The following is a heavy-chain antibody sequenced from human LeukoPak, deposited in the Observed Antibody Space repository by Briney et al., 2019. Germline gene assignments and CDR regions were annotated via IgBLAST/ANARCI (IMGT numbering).Heavy chain of an antibody. CDR3: AEDQKLQPFHY. CDR2: IQFDGSEE. J-gene: IGHJ4*02. D-gene: IGHD2-15*01. Sequence: PGGSLRLSCAASGFIFSTYGMHWVRQAPGKGLEWVAFIQFDGSEEFYADSAKGRFTISRDNSKNTLYLQMNSLRAEDTSVYYCAEDQKLQPFHYWGQGTLVTVSS. CDR1: GFIFSTYG. V-gene: IGHV3-30*02.